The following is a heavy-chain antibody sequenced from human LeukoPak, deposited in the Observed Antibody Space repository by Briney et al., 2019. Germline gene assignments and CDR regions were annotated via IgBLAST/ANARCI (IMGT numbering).Heavy chain of an antibody. D-gene: IGHD4-17*01. V-gene: IGHV3-23*01. J-gene: IGHJ4*02. CDR2: ISGSGGST. Sequence: PGGSLRLSCEASGFTFSHIGMAWVRQAPGKGLEWVSSISGSGGSTDYADSVKGRFTISRDNSKNTLYLQMNSLRAEDTAVYYCAKDKEGAYGDLNPYYFDSWGQGTLVTVSS. CDR1: GFTFSHIG. CDR3: AKDKEGAYGDLNPYYFDS.